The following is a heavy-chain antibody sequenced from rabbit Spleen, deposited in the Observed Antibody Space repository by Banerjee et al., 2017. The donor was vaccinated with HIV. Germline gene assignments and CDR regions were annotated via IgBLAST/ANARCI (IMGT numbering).Heavy chain of an antibody. CDR1: GFSFSSSDY. Sequence: QEQLEESGGDLVKPGASLTLTCTASGFSFSSSDYMCWVRQAPGKGLEWIACIDAGSSGFTYFANWAKGRFTISKTSSTTVTLQMTSLTAADTATYFCARDTSSSFSSYGMDLWGPGTLVTVS. CDR2: IDAGSSGFT. V-gene: IGHV1S45*01. CDR3: ARDTSSSFSSYGMDL. D-gene: IGHD1-1*01. J-gene: IGHJ6*01.